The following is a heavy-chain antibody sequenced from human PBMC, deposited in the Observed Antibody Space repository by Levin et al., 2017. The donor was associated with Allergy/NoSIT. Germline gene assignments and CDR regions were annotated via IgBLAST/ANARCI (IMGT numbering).Heavy chain of an antibody. CDR1: GFTFDGYS. D-gene: IGHD3-22*01. V-gene: IGHV3-9*01. CDR2: ISWNSGTI. Sequence: GGSLRLSCAASGFTFDGYSMHWVRQAPGKGLEWVSGISWNSGTIDYADSVKGRFTISRDNAKNSLYLQMNSLRAEDTALYYCAKDQASNSYYYLLYWGQGSLVTVAS. J-gene: IGHJ4*02. CDR3: AKDQASNSYYYLLY.